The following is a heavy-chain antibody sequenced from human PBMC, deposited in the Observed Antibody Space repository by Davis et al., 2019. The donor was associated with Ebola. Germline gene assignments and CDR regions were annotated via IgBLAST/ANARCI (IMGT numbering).Heavy chain of an antibody. D-gene: IGHD5-12*01. CDR3: ARGWLRSGLDV. Sequence: HSQTLSLTCAISGDSVSSGGWNWIRQSPSRGLEWLGRTYYNSKWYHDYAVSVQSRLTINPDTSKNQFSLQLNSVTPEDTAVYYCARGWLRSGLDVWGKGAAVIVSS. V-gene: IGHV6-1*01. CDR2: TYYNSKWYH. CDR1: GDSVSSGG. J-gene: IGHJ6*04.